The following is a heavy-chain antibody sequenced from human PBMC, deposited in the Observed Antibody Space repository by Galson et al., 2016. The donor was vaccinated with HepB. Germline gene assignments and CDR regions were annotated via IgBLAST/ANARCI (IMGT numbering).Heavy chain of an antibody. J-gene: IGHJ4*02. V-gene: IGHV3-23*01. D-gene: IGHD3-3*01. Sequence: SLRLSCAASGFTFDNFAMSWVRQAPGRGLESVSAVSASGSGTYYADSVKGRFTISRDNSKNTLYLQMNSLRADETAVYHCAKGVSDFWSGYRFYYWGPGALVTVSS. CDR2: VSASGSGT. CDR1: GFTFDNFA. CDR3: AKGVSDFWSGYRFYY.